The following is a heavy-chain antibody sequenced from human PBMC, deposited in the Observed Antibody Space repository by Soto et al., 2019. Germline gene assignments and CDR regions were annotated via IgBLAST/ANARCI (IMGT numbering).Heavy chain of an antibody. Sequence: SETLSLTCTVSGGSISNYYWTWIRQPPGKGLEWIGYISYSGSTNYNPSLKSRVTISLDTSNKQFSLKLSSVTAAEPPGFSCTRGGVGDASASWGQGPLATVAS. CDR3: TRGGVGDASAS. V-gene: IGHV4-59*01. CDR2: ISYSGST. CDR1: GGSISNYY. J-gene: IGHJ4*02. D-gene: IGHD3-16*01.